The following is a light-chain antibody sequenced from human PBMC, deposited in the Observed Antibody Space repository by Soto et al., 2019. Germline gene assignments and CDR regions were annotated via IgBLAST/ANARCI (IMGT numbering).Light chain of an antibody. V-gene: IGKV2-24*01. Sequence: DFVMTQTPLSSPVTLGQPASISCRSSQSLVHSDGNTYLSWLHQRPGQPPRLLSDMISSRFSGVPGSFSGSGAGTDFTLKISRVEAEDVGVYYCMQATQPYTFGQGTKLEIK. CDR3: MQATQPYT. CDR2: MIS. J-gene: IGKJ2*01. CDR1: QSLVHSDGNTY.